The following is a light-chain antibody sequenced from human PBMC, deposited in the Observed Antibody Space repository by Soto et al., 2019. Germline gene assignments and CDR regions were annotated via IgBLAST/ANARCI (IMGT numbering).Light chain of an antibody. CDR1: QSVSSSY. Sequence: EIVLTQSPGTLSLSPGERATLSCRASQSVSSSYLAWYQQKPGQAPRLLIYGASSRATGIPDRFSGSGSGTDFTLTISRVEPQDFAVYYCQNYGSSWTFGQGTKVDIK. CDR2: GAS. V-gene: IGKV3-20*01. CDR3: QNYGSSWT. J-gene: IGKJ1*01.